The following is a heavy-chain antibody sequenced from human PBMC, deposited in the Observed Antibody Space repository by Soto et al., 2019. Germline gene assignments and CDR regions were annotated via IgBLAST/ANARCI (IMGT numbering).Heavy chain of an antibody. CDR3: ARGTSYYYYIIGG. CDR1: GDSIISYY. CDR2: LYYSGST. J-gene: IGHJ6*03. V-gene: IGHV4-59*01. Sequence: SHTLSLTCIVSGDSIISYYWNSIRQSPGKGLEWIGYLYYSGSTNYNPSLKSRVTILVDTSKNQFSLKLSSVTAADPALYYCARGTSYYYYIIGGWGK.